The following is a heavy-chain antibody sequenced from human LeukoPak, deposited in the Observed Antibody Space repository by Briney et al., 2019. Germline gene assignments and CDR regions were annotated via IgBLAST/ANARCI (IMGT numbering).Heavy chain of an antibody. D-gene: IGHD3-10*01. CDR3: ARLQKVRGVIKLRSNWFDP. CDR2: INHSGST. Sequence: PSETLSLTCAVYGGSFSGYYWSWIRQPPGKGLEWIGEINHSGSTNYNPSLKSRVTISVDTSKNQFSLKLGSVTAADTAVYYCARLQKVRGVIKLRSNWFDPWGQGTLVTVSS. CDR1: GGSFSGYY. V-gene: IGHV4-34*01. J-gene: IGHJ5*02.